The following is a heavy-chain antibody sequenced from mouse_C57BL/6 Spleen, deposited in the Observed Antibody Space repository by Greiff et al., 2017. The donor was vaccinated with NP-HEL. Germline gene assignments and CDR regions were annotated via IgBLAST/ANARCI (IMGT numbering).Heavy chain of an antibody. V-gene: IGHV1-66*01. CDR1: GYSFTSYY. CDR2: IYPGSGNT. J-gene: IGHJ4*01. CDR3: ARIYDGYYDAMDY. D-gene: IGHD2-3*01. Sequence: VQLQQSGPELVKPGASVKISCKASGYSFTSYYIHWVKQRPGQGLEWIGWIYPGSGNTKYNEKFKGKATLTADTSSSTAYMQLSSLTSEDSAVYYCARIYDGYYDAMDYWGQGTSVTVSS.